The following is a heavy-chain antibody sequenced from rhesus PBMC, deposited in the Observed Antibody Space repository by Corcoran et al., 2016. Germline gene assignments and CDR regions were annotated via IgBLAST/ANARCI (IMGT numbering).Heavy chain of an antibody. CDR3: ARGAAAADY. D-gene: IGHD6-25*01. V-gene: IGHV4S7*01. CDR1: GGSISGGYG. Sequence: QVQLQESGPGLLKPSDTLYLTCAVSGGSISGGYGWGWFRHPPVKGLVWIGMCYRRHWNSYHNPSPKCRFTISPDTAKILFSVKLGSVTAADTAVYSGARGAAAADYWGQGVLVTVSS. J-gene: IGHJ4*01. CDR2: CYRRHWNS.